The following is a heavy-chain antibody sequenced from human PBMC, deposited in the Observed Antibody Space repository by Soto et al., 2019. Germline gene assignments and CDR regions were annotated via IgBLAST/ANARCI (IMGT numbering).Heavy chain of an antibody. J-gene: IGHJ4*02. Sequence: QLQLQESGPGLVKPSETLSLTCTVSGGYISSSSYYWGWIRQPPGKGLEWIGSIYYTGSTCYNPSLTRRATISVDTSKNQFSLKRSSVTAADTAVYYCARPGDSGYDYYYWGQGTLVTVSS. D-gene: IGHD5-12*01. CDR2: IYYTGST. CDR1: GGYISSSSYY. CDR3: ARPGDSGYDYYY. V-gene: IGHV4-39*01.